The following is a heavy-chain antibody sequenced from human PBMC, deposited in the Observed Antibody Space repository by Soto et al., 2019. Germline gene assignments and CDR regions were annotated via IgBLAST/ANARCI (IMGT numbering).Heavy chain of an antibody. J-gene: IGHJ4*02. Sequence: QVQLVQSGAEVKEPGASVRVSCKASGYTFSSYGFSWVRQAPGQGLEWVAWISANSGDTNSAQKFQGRVTLTTDTSTSTAYMDLRSLTSDDTAIYYCARDFRYSCGGPICIYFDFWGQGTLVTVSS. CDR2: ISANSGDT. D-gene: IGHD2-21*01. CDR1: GYTFSSYG. CDR3: ARDFRYSCGGPICIYFDF. V-gene: IGHV1-18*01.